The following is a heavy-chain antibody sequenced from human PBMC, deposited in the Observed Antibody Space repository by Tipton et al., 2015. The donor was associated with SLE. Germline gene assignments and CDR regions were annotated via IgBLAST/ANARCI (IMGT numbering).Heavy chain of an antibody. CDR2: IYHSGCT. V-gene: IGHV4-38-2*02. J-gene: IGHJ6*03. CDR3: ARDPPLIVGATPYYYYYMDV. D-gene: IGHD1-26*01. CDR1: GYSISSGYY. Sequence: LRLSCTVSGYSISSGYYWGWIRQPPGKGLEWIGSIYHSGCTYYNPSLKSRVTISVDTSKNQFSLKLSSVTAADTAVYYCARDPPLIVGATPYYYYYMDVWGKGTTVTVSS.